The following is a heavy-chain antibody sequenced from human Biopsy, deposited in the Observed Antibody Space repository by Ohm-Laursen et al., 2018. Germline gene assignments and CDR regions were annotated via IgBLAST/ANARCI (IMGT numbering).Heavy chain of an antibody. J-gene: IGHJ5*02. V-gene: IGHV4-61*02. CDR2: IYSSGST. CDR1: GDSLTSGPEN. CDR3: AREPRIAAVAYFDP. Sequence: TLSLTCTVSGDSLTSGPENWSWIRQPAGKGLEWIGRIYSSGSTNYNPSLKSRVTMSVDTSKNQFSLILSSMTAADTAVYYCAREPRIAAVAYFDPWGQGTLVTVSS. D-gene: IGHD6-13*01.